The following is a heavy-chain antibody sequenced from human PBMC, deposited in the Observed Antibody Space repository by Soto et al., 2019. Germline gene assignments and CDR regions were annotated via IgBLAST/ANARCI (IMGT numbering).Heavy chain of an antibody. CDR1: GYTFSDYY. CDR3: ASHYDMWSGYLSPVDY. V-gene: IGHV3-11*01. D-gene: IGHD3-3*01. J-gene: IGHJ4*02. Sequence: QVQLVESGGDLVKPGGSLRLSCAASGYTFSDYYMSWIRQAPGKGLEWISYIDTSGTKIYYADSVKGRFTITRDNAKNSLYLEMKRLRDEDTAVYYCASHYDMWSGYLSPVDYWGQGTLVTVSS. CDR2: IDTSGTKI.